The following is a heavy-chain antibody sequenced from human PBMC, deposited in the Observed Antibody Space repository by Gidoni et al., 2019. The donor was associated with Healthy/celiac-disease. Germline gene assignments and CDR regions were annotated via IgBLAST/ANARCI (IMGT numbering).Heavy chain of an antibody. CDR3: ARGGEYCSSTSCLLLDV. J-gene: IGHJ6*04. CDR2: FGTA. D-gene: IGHD2-2*01. Sequence: FGTANYAQKFQGRVTITADKSTSTAYMELSSLRSEDTAVYYCARGGEYCSSTSCLLLDVWGKGTTVTVSS. V-gene: IGHV1-69*06.